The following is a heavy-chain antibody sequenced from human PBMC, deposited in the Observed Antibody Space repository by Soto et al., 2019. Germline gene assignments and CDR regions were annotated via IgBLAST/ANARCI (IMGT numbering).Heavy chain of an antibody. J-gene: IGHJ6*02. V-gene: IGHV1-69*01. CDR3: ARDRNIVTMGLFYYYGMDV. D-gene: IGHD3-10*01. Sequence: QVQLVQSGAEVKKPGSSVKVSCKASGGTFSSYAVSWVRQAPGQGLEWMGGIIPVFGTPNYAHKFQGRVTITADESTSTAYMELSSLTSEDTAVYYCARDRNIVTMGLFYYYGMDVWGQGTTVTVSS. CDR1: GGTFSSYA. CDR2: IIPVFGTP.